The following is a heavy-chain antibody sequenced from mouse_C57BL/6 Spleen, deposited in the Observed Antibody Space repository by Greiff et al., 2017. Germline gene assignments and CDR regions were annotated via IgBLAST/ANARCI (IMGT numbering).Heavy chain of an antibody. V-gene: IGHV1-82*01. J-gene: IGHJ2*01. CDR3: ARRNYFGN. CDR1: GYASSSSW. CDR2: IYPGDGET. Sequence: VQLQQSGPELVKPGASVKISCKASGYASSSSWMNWVKQRPGQGLEWIGRIYPGDGETNYNGKFKGKATLTADKTSSTAYMQLSSLTSEDSAVYLGARRNYFGNRGESATLTVSS.